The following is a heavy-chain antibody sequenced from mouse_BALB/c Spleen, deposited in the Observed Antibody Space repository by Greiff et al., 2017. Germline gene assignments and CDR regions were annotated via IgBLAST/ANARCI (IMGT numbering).Heavy chain of an antibody. Sequence: EVQVVESGGGLVQPGGSRKLSCAASGFTFSSFGMHWVRQAPEKGLEWVAYISSGSSTIYYADTVKGRFTISRDNPKNTLFLQMTSLRSEDTAMYYCARTGRYYFDDWGQGTTLTVSS. J-gene: IGHJ2*01. CDR3: ARTGRYYFDD. CDR1: GFTFSSFG. CDR2: ISSGSSTI. D-gene: IGHD4-1*01. V-gene: IGHV5-17*02.